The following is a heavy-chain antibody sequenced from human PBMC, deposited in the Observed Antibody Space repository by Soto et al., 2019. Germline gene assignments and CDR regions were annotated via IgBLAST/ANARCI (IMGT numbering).Heavy chain of an antibody. Sequence: SETLSLTCADSGGSISSSNWWRWVRQPPGKGLEWIGEIYHSGSTNYNPSLKSRVTISVDKSKNQFSLKLSSVTAADTAVYYCARVGIAVAGTIFDYWGQGTLVTVSS. CDR1: GGSISSSNW. V-gene: IGHV4-4*02. D-gene: IGHD6-19*01. CDR2: IYHSGST. CDR3: ARVGIAVAGTIFDY. J-gene: IGHJ4*02.